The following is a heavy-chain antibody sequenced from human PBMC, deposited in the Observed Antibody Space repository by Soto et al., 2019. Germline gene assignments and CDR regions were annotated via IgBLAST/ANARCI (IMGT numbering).Heavy chain of an antibody. J-gene: IGHJ6*02. CDR3: ARPREAGKYYYGVDV. V-gene: IGHV5-51*01. CDR2: IYPGDSDT. D-gene: IGHD6-19*01. CDR1: GYSFTSYW. Sequence: EVQLVQSGAEVKKPGESLKISCKGSGYSFTSYWIGWVRQMPGKGLEWMGIIYPGDSDTRYSPSFQGQVTISADKSISPAYLQWRSLKASDTAMYYCARPREAGKYYYGVDVWGQGTTVTVSS.